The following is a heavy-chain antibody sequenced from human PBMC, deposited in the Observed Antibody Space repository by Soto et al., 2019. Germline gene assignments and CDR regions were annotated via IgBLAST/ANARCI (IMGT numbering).Heavy chain of an antibody. V-gene: IGHV4-61*01. CDR3: ARAIQNYLQVNF. CDR1: GGSVNSGSYY. Sequence: QVQLQESGPGGVKASETLSLPCSVSGGSVNSGSYYWTWIRQPPGGGLEWMGYVYNEGFTNYNPPIKSRVTISLDTSKNQFSLKLSAVSAADTAVYFCARAIQNYLQVNFWGQGTLASV. J-gene: IGHJ4*02. CDR2: VYNEGFT. D-gene: IGHD1-7*01.